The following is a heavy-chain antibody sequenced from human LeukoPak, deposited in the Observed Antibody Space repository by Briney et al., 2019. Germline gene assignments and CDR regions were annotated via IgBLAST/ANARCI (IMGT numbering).Heavy chain of an antibody. V-gene: IGHV3-30*18. J-gene: IGHJ4*02. Sequence: GRSLRLSCAASGFTFSSYGMHWVRQAPGKGLEWVAVISYDGSNTYYADSVKGRFTISRDNSKNMLYLQMNSLRAEDTAMYYCAKRYYYGSRSYMDYWGQGTLVTVSS. CDR1: GFTFSSYG. CDR3: AKRYYYGSRSYMDY. CDR2: ISYDGSNT. D-gene: IGHD3-10*01.